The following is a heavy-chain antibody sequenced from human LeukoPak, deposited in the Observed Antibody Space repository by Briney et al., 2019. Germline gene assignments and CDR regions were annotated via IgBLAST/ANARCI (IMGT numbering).Heavy chain of an antibody. Sequence: SETLSLTCSVSGASTTSHYWNWIRQAPGKGLEWIGYIYSDGTTSYSPSLRSRVTISIDTSRNQFSLKLSSVTAADAAVYYCARDTRSYDTSGYYYFDYWGQGALVTVSS. V-gene: IGHV4-59*11. CDR2: IYSDGTT. CDR1: GASTTSHY. J-gene: IGHJ4*02. CDR3: ARDTRSYDTSGYYYFDY. D-gene: IGHD3-22*01.